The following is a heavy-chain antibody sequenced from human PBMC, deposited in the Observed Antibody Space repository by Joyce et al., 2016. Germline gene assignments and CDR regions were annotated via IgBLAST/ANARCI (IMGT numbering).Heavy chain of an antibody. CDR2: IRSKAKSYAT. CDR1: GFIFSDYG. D-gene: IGHD4-17*01. J-gene: IGHJ4*02. Sequence: EVKLVESGGGLVQPGGSLKLSSAGSGFIFSDYGIYWVRQASGKGREWVGRIRSKAKSYATVYAASVKGRFTISRDDSKNMAYLQLNSLKTEDTAVYYCATKVTTAFDHWGQGTLVTVSS. CDR3: ATKVTTAFDH. V-gene: IGHV3-73*01.